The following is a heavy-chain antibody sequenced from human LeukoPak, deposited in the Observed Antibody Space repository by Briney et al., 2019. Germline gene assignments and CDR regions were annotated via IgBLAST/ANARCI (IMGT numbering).Heavy chain of an antibody. Sequence: GGSLRLSCAASGFTFSNAWMSWVRQAPGKGLEWVGRIKSKTDGGTTDYAAPVKGRFTISRDDSKNTLYLQMNSLKTEDTAVYYCTTGIAAAGTVRQYYYGMDVWGQGTTVTVSS. CDR3: TTGIAAAGTVRQYYYGMDV. CDR1: GFTFSNAW. CDR2: IKSKTDGGTT. D-gene: IGHD6-13*01. J-gene: IGHJ6*02. V-gene: IGHV3-15*01.